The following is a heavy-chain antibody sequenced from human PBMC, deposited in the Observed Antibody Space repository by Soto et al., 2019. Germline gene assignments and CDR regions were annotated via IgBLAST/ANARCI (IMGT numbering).Heavy chain of an antibody. CDR2: IRSKASNYAT. V-gene: IGHV3-73*01. CDR3: FRHDPDHCRNTRCYGDN. Sequence: PGGSLRLSCAASGFTFSGSAIHWVRQASGKGLEWVGRIRSKASNYATAYAASVTGRFTISRDDSRSTAYLQMNSLQTEDTAVYYCFRHDPDHCRNTRCYGDNWGQGTLVTVSS. J-gene: IGHJ4*02. CDR1: GFTFSGSA. D-gene: IGHD2-2*01.